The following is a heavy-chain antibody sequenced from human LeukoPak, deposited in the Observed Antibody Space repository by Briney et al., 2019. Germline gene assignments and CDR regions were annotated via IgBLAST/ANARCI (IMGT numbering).Heavy chain of an antibody. CDR2: IYPGDSDI. Sequence: GESLKISCQGSGYNFPSFWIGWVRQMPGKGLEWTGIIYPGDSDIRYSPTFQDQVTISADKSTSTAYLQWNSLKASDTAMYYCARQILGDYSHSSGYLGPFDYWGQGTLVTVSS. J-gene: IGHJ4*02. CDR1: GYNFPSFW. CDR3: ARQILGDYSHSSGYLGPFDY. V-gene: IGHV5-51*01. D-gene: IGHD3-22*01.